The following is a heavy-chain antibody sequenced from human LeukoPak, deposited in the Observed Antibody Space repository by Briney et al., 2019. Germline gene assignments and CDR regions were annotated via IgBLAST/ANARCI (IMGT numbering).Heavy chain of an antibody. Sequence: SVKVSCKASGGTFSSYAISWVRQAPGQGLEWMGGIIPIFGTANYAQKFQGRVTITTDESTSTAYMELSSLRAEDTAVYYCAKEDGGYFDYWGQGTLVTVSS. J-gene: IGHJ4*02. V-gene: IGHV1-69*05. D-gene: IGHD3-3*01. CDR3: AKEDGGYFDY. CDR1: GGTFSSYA. CDR2: IIPIFGTA.